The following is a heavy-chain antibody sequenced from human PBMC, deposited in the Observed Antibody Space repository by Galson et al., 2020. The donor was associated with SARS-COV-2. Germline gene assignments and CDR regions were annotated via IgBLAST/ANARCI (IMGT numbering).Heavy chain of an antibody. CDR1: GFTFDDYA. V-gene: IGHV3-43D*03. CDR2: ISWDGGST. Sequence: GESLKISCAASGFTFDDYAMHWVRQAPGKGLEWVSLISWDGGSTYYADSVKGRFTISRDNSKNSLYLQMNSLRAEDTALYYCAKAESPFGELFDYWGQGTLVPVSS. D-gene: IGHD3-10*01. J-gene: IGHJ4*02. CDR3: AKAESPFGELFDY.